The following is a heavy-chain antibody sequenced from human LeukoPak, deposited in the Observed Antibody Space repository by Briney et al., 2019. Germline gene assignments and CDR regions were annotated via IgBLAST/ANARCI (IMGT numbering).Heavy chain of an antibody. Sequence: KPSETLSLTCTVSGGSISSYYWSWIRQPPGKGLEWIGYIYYSGSTNYKSSLKSRVTISVDTSKNQFSLKLSSVTAADTAVYYCARTTEGGYSYGYFYYYYMDVWGKETTVTISS. CDR1: GGSISSYY. CDR3: ARTTEGGYSYGYFYYYYMDV. CDR2: IYYSGST. J-gene: IGHJ6*03. V-gene: IGHV4-59*01. D-gene: IGHD5-18*01.